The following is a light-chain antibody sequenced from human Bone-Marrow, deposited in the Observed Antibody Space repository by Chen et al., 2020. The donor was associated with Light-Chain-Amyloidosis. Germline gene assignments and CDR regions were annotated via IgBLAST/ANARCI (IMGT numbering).Light chain of an antibody. Sequence: QSVLTQPPSASGTPGQRVTISCSGTSSNIGINHIYWYQQFPGTAPKLLIYRNNRRPSGVTDRFPGSKSGTSASLAISGLRPEDEADYYCSAWDDSLSAVVFGGGTKLTVL. CDR1: SSNIGINH. CDR3: SAWDDSLSAVV. CDR2: RNN. J-gene: IGLJ2*01. V-gene: IGLV1-47*01.